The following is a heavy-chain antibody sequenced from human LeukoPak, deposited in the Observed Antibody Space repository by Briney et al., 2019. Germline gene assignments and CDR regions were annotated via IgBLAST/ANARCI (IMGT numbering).Heavy chain of an antibody. CDR1: GFTFTSSA. J-gene: IGHJ6*03. CDR3: AADNLEAAGPNYYYYYYMDV. Sequence: GASVKVSCKASGFTFTSSAVQWVRQARGQRLEWIGWIVVGSGNTNYAQKFQERVTITRDMSTSTAYMELSSLRSEDTAVYYCAADNLEAAGPNYYYYYYMDVWGKGTTVTVSS. V-gene: IGHV1-58*01. D-gene: IGHD6-13*01. CDR2: IVVGSGNT.